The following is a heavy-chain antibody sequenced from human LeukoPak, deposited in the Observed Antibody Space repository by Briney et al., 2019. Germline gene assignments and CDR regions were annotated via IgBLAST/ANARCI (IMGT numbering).Heavy chain of an antibody. Sequence: ASVKVSCKASGYTFTSYGISWVRQAPGQGLEWMGWISAYNGNTNYAQKLQGRVTMTTDTSTSTAYMGLRSLRSDDTAVYYCARDSYYYDSSGIHDAFDIWGQGTMVTVSS. CDR3: ARDSYYYDSSGIHDAFDI. CDR2: ISAYNGNT. D-gene: IGHD3-22*01. V-gene: IGHV1-18*01. J-gene: IGHJ3*02. CDR1: GYTFTSYG.